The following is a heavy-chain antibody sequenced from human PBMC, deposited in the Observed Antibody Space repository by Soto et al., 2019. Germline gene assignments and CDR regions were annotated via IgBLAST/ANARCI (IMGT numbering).Heavy chain of an antibody. CDR2: IIPVLGVT. D-gene: IGHD2-21*02. J-gene: IGHJ6*02. CDR3: ARRRYCGADCYSKYYYGMDV. CDR1: GSTFSSYT. Sequence: QVQLVQSGAGLKKPGSSVKVSCQASGSTFSSYTVSWVRQVPGQGLEWMGRIIPVLGVTNYAPNFKGRVTITADKSKTTVDMELTSLRSGDTAVYYCARRRYCGADCYSKYYYGMDVWGQGTTVTVSS. V-gene: IGHV1-69*02.